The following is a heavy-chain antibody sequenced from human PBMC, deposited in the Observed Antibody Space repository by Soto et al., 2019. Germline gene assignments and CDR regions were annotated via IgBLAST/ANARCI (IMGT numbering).Heavy chain of an antibody. J-gene: IGHJ4*02. V-gene: IGHV3-15*07. D-gene: IGHD6-6*01. CDR2: IKSKTDGGTT. CDR3: TSIIAARPGY. CDR1: GFTFSNAW. Sequence: EVQLVESGGGLVKPGGSLRLSCAASGFTFSNAWMNLVRHVPGKGLEWVGRIKSKTDGGTTDYAAPVKGRFTISRDDSKNTLYLQMNSLKTADTAVYYCTSIIAARPGYWGQGTLVTVSS.